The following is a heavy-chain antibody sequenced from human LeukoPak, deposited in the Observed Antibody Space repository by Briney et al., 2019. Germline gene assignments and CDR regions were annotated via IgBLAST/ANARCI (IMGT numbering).Heavy chain of an antibody. CDR3: ASPSNYGSGSQLNY. CDR2: INPNSGGT. V-gene: IGHV1-2*02. CDR1: GYTFSDYY. Sequence: ASVKVSCKTSGYTFSDYYIHWVRQAPGQGLEWMGWINPNSGGTNYAQNFQDRLTMTRDTSISTAHMELSRLRSDDTAVYYCASPSNYGSGSQLNYWGQGTLVTVSS. D-gene: IGHD3-10*01. J-gene: IGHJ4*02.